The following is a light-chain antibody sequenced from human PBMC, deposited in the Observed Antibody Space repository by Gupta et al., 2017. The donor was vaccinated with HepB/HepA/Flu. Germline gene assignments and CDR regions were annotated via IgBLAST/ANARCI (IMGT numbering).Light chain of an antibody. J-gene: IGKJ3*01. V-gene: IGKV1-5*03. CDR3: QQHNAYPFT. CDR2: QAS. Sequence: DIQMTQPPSTLSASVGHRVTIACRASQTINNWLAWYQQKPGKAPKLLIYQASTLERGVPSRFSGSGSGTEFTLTISSLQPDDFATYYCQQHNAYPFTFGHGTKVDFK. CDR1: QTINNW.